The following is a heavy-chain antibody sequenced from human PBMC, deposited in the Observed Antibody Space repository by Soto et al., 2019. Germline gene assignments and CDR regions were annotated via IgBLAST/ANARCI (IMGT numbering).Heavy chain of an antibody. V-gene: IGHV3-11*01. J-gene: IGHJ3*02. Sequence: QVQLVESGGGLVKPGESLRLPCAVSGFTFSDHYMTWIRQPPGKGLEWVAYISSRGRTRYYADSVKGRFTISRDNATNSLYLQMTSLRAEDTAVYYCARGAKTTDAFDIWGPGTIVTVSS. D-gene: IGHD1-1*01. CDR2: ISSRGRTR. CDR3: ARGAKTTDAFDI. CDR1: GFTFSDHY.